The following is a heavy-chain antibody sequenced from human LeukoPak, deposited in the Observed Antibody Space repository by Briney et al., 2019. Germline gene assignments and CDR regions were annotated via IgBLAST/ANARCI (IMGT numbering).Heavy chain of an antibody. V-gene: IGHV4-59*08. Sequence: RPSQTLSLTRTVSGGSISYDYWSWIRQSPGKRLEWFGYIYYSGATNYSHSLKSRVTISANTSKSQFSLKLSSVTAADTALDYCAALRGASTSVFDSWGQGALVTVSS. CDR1: GGSISYDY. CDR2: IYYSGAT. J-gene: IGHJ4*02. D-gene: IGHD2/OR15-2a*01. CDR3: AALRGASTSVFDS.